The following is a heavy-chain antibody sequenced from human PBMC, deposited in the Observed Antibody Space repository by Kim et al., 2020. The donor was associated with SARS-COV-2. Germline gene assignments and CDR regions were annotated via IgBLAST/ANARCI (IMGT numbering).Heavy chain of an antibody. J-gene: IGHJ6*04. CDR2: INTKTGNP. CDR3: ARDDIPMVRGLLTGSYYYYGMGL. D-gene: IGHD3-10*01. CDR1: GYIFSAYA. Sequence: ASVKVSCKASGYIFSAYAINWVRQAPGQGPEWMGWINTKTGNPVYGQGFTGRFVFSLDTSVSTTFLQITSLKPEDAATYYCARDDIPMVRGLLTGSYYYYGMGLWRKGT. V-gene: IGHV7-4-1*02.